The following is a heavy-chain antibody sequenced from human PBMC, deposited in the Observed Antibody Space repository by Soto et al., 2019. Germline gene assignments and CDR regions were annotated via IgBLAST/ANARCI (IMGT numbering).Heavy chain of an antibody. Sequence: EVQLLESGGGLGQPGGSLRLSCAASGFTFSSSAMSWVRQAPGKGLEWVSGINNNGANTYYADSVKGRFTISRDNSKNTPYLQMNSLRAEDTAVYYCAKIPITIRLGMDVWGQGTTVTVSS. V-gene: IGHV3-23*01. CDR2: INNNGANT. CDR1: GFTFSSSA. D-gene: IGHD3-3*01. J-gene: IGHJ6*02. CDR3: AKIPITIRLGMDV.